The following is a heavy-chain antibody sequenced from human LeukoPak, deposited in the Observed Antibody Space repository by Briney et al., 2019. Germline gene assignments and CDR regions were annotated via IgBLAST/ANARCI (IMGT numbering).Heavy chain of an antibody. CDR2: IYTSGST. Sequence: SQTLSLTCTVSGGSISSYYWSWIRQPAGKGLEWIGRIYTSGSTNYNPSLKSRVTMSVDTSKNQFSLKLSSVTAADTAVYYCAREENYCSSTSCSKAHFDYWGQGTLVTVSS. J-gene: IGHJ4*02. V-gene: IGHV4-4*07. CDR3: AREENYCSSTSCSKAHFDY. D-gene: IGHD2-2*01. CDR1: GGSISSYY.